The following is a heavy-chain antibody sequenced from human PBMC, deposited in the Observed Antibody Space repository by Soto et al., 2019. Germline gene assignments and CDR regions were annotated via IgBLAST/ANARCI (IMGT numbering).Heavy chain of an antibody. V-gene: IGHV4-30-4*01. D-gene: IGHD3-10*01. J-gene: IGHJ6*02. CDR2: TIHSGST. CDR1: GGSISSGDYY. CDR3: ARHGAASYGRDF. Sequence: QVQLQESGPGLVKPSQTLSLTCSVSGGSISSGDYYWSWIRQPPGKGLELIGYTIHSGSTYYNPSLQSRVSISLDTARYQLSPKATSVTAADPAVYCCARHGAASYGRDFWGQGTTVTVSS.